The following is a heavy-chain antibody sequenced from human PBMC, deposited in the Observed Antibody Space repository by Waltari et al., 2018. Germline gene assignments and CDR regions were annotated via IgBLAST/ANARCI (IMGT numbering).Heavy chain of an antibody. CDR1: GYSISSGYY. Sequence: QVQLQESGPGLVKPSETLSLTCAVSGYSISSGYYWGWIRQPPGKGLEWIGSIYHSGSTYYNPSLKSRVTISVDTSKNQFSLKLSSVTAADTAVYYCARHSTGIAAAVPFDYWGQGTLVTVSS. D-gene: IGHD6-13*01. CDR3: ARHSTGIAAAVPFDY. J-gene: IGHJ4*02. V-gene: IGHV4-38-2*01. CDR2: IYHSGST.